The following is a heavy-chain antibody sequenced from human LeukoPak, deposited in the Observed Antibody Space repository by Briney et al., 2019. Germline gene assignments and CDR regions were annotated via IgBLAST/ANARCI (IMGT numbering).Heavy chain of an antibody. CDR1: GLDFSTYA. V-gene: IGHV3-23*01. D-gene: IGHD1-26*01. CDR2: IGGGGT. J-gene: IGHJ4*02. Sequence: PGGPLRLSCAATGLDFSTYARSWVRRAPGKGLERVSGIGGGGTHYADSVKGRFTISRDNSKSTVELHMSSLRVEDTAVYYCAKDGQSFNSMWDYLDSWGRGTLVTVSS. CDR3: AKDGQSFNSMWDYLDS.